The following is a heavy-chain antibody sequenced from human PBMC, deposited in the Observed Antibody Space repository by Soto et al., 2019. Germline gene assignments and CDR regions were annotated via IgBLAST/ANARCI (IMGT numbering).Heavy chain of an antibody. Sequence: GGSLRLSCAASGFTFSSYGMHWVRQAPGKGLEWVAYINKDGSEKTYSDSVKGRFTISRDNAKNSLFLHMNSLRAEDTAVYYCARHPERIAEIGGFDPWGQGTLVTVSS. J-gene: IGHJ5*02. D-gene: IGHD6-13*01. CDR1: GFTFSSYG. V-gene: IGHV3-7*01. CDR3: ARHPERIAEIGGFDP. CDR2: INKDGSEK.